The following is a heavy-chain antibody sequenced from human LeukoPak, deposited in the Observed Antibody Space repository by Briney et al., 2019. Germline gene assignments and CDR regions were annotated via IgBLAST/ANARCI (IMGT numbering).Heavy chain of an antibody. CDR2: IYYSGST. D-gene: IGHD3-10*01. CDR3: ARGRGRDYWYFDL. V-gene: IGHV4-39*07. CDR1: GGSISSSSYY. Sequence: NPSETLSLTCTVSGGSISSSSYYWGWIRQPPGKGLEWIGSIYYSGSTYYNPSLKSRVTISVDTSKNQFSLKLSSVTAADTAVYYCARGRGRDYWYFDLWGRGTLVTVSS. J-gene: IGHJ2*01.